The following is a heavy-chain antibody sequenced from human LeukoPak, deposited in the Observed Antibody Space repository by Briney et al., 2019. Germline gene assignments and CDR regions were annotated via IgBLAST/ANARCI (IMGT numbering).Heavy chain of an antibody. CDR3: ARDRSDYDFWSGYYPPYYYGMDV. Sequence: GGSLRLSRAASGFTFSSYGMHWVRQAPGKGLEWVAVIWYDGSNKYYADSVKGRFTISRDNSKNTLYLQMNSLRAEDTAVYYCARDRSDYDFWSGYYPPYYYGMDVWGQGTTVTVSS. CDR1: GFTFSSYG. CDR2: IWYDGSNK. V-gene: IGHV3-33*01. D-gene: IGHD3-3*01. J-gene: IGHJ6*02.